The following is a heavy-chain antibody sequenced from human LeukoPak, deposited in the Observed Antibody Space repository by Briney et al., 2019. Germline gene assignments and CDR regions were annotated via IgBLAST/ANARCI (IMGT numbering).Heavy chain of an antibody. CDR2: IIPVLGIA. Sequence: AVKVSCKSSGGTFSSYVISWVRQAPGQGLEWMGRIIPVLGIANYAQKFRGRVTITADKSTSTAYMELSSLRSEDTAVYYCASPPADYYDSRDYFDYWGQGTLVTVSS. CDR1: GGTFSSYV. CDR3: ASPPADYYDSRDYFDY. V-gene: IGHV1-69*04. J-gene: IGHJ4*02. D-gene: IGHD3-22*01.